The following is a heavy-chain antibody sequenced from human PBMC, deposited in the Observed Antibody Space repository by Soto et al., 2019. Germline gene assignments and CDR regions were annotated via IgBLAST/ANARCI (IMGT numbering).Heavy chain of an antibody. CDR1: GGSISSGGYY. V-gene: IGHV4-31*03. Sequence: PSETLSLTCTVSGGSISSGGYYWSWIRQHPGKGLEWIGYIYYSGSTYYNPSLKSRVTISVDTSKNQFSLKLSSVTAADTAVYYCARDSSGYYQNWFDPWGQGTLVTVSS. CDR2: IYYSGST. CDR3: ARDSSGYYQNWFDP. D-gene: IGHD3-22*01. J-gene: IGHJ5*02.